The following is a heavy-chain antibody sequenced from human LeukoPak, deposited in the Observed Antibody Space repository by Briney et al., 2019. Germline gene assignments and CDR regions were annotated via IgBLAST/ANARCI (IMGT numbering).Heavy chain of an antibody. CDR3: ARGWSGNYYYYMDV. Sequence: GGSLRLSCAASGFTFSSYWMSWVRQAPGKGLEWVANIKEDGSEKYYVDSVKGRFTISRDNAKNSLYLQMNSLRAEDTAVYYCARGWSGNYYYYMDVWGKGTTVTVPS. V-gene: IGHV3-7*04. CDR1: GFTFSSYW. J-gene: IGHJ6*03. CDR2: IKEDGSEK. D-gene: IGHD3-3*01.